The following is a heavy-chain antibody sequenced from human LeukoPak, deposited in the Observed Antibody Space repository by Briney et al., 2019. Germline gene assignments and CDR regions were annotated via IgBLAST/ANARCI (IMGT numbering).Heavy chain of an antibody. D-gene: IGHD3-9*01. CDR3: AGEWEDYDILTGFDY. V-gene: IGHV1-2*02. Sequence: ASVKVSCKASGYTFTGYYMHWVRQAPGQGLEWMGWINPNSGGTNYAQKFQGRVTMTRDTSISTAYMELSRLRSDDTAVYYCAGEWEDYDILTGFDYWGQGTLVTVSS. CDR2: INPNSGGT. J-gene: IGHJ4*02. CDR1: GYTFTGYY.